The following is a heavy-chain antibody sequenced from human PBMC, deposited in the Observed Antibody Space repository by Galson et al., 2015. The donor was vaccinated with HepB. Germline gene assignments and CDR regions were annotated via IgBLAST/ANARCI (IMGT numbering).Heavy chain of an antibody. J-gene: IGHJ4*02. Sequence: SVKVSCKASGGTFSSYTISWVRQAPGQGLEWMGRIIPILGIANYAQKFQGRVTITADKSTSTAYMELSSLRSEDTAVYYCARGPSYYYDSSGYPPTDYWGQGTLVTVSS. CDR3: ARGPSYYYDSSGYPPTDY. V-gene: IGHV1-69*02. CDR1: GGTFSSYT. D-gene: IGHD3-22*01. CDR2: IIPILGIA.